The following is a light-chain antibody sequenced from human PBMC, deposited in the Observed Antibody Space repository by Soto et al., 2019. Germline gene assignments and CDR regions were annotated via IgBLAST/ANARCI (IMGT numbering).Light chain of an antibody. CDR1: QNVSSN. Sequence: EMVMTQSPATLSVSPGERATLSCRASQNVSSNLAWYQQKPSQAPRLLIFGASTRATGVPARFSGSGSGTEFTLTISSLQYEDFAVYHCQHYTSLPRTFGQGTKVESK. J-gene: IGKJ1*01. CDR2: GAS. V-gene: IGKV3-15*01. CDR3: QHYTSLPRT.